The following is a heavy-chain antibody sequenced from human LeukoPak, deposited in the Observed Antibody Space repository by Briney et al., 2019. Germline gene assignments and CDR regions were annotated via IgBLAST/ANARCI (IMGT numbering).Heavy chain of an antibody. J-gene: IGHJ4*02. V-gene: IGHV3-21*04. Sequence: GGSLRLSCAASGFTFSSYSMSWVRQAPGKGLEWVSSICSSSSCIYYADSVKGRFTISRDNAKNTLYLQMNSLRAEDTAVYYCARSGYDIFAGYHGYCGQGTLVIVSA. CDR2: ICSSSSCI. CDR3: ARSGYDIFAGYHGY. CDR1: GFTFSSYS. D-gene: IGHD3-9*01.